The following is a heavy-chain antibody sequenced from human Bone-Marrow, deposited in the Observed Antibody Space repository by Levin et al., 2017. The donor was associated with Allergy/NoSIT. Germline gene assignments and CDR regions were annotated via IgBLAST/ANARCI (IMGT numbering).Heavy chain of an antibody. Sequence: LSLTCDASGFTFSSYGIIWVRQAPWKGLEWVSYIGGDNYTKYYADSVKGRFTISRDNVKKSLYLQMNSLRGEDTGVYYCAREGSWSSTWLGNYYFDYWGQGTLVTVSS. CDR2: IGGDNYTK. J-gene: IGHJ4*02. V-gene: IGHV3-48*01. D-gene: IGHD6-13*01. CDR3: AREGSWSSTWLGNYYFDY. CDR1: GFTFSSYG.